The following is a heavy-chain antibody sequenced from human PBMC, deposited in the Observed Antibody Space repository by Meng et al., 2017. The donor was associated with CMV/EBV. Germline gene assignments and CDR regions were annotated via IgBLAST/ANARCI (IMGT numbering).Heavy chain of an antibody. CDR1: GGTFSSYT. Sequence: SVKVSCKASGGTFSSYTISWVRQAPGQGLEWMGRIIPILDTINYAQKFQGRVLIIADKSTSTAYMELSSLIFEDTAVYYCATLLYCSSNSRYNVFQHWGQGTLVTVSS. V-gene: IGHV1-69*08. CDR2: IIPILDTI. J-gene: IGHJ1*01. D-gene: IGHD2-2*02. CDR3: ATLLYCSSNSRYNVFQH.